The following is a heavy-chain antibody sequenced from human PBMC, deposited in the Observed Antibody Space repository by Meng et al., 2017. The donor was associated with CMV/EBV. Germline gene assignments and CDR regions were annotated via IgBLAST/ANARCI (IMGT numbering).Heavy chain of an antibody. J-gene: IGHJ4*02. CDR2: IKSKTDGGTT. V-gene: IGHV3-15*01. CDR1: GFTFSNAW. D-gene: IGHD3-3*01. CDR3: TTGGDYDFWDFDY. Sequence: GGSLRLSCAASGFTFSNAWMSWVRQAPGKGLEWVGRIKSKTDGGTTDYAAPVKGSFTISRDDSKNTLYLQMNSLKTEDTAVYYCTTGGDYDFWDFDYWGQGTLVTVSS.